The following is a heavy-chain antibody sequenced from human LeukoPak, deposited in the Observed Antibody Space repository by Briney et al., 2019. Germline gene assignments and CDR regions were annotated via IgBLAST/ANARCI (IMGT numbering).Heavy chain of an antibody. V-gene: IGHV4-61*08. CDR2: ISFCGNT. Sequence: SETLSLTCTVSGGSVSSDGYYWSWIRQPPGKGLEWIGYISFCGNTNYNPSLKSRVTISRDTSENQFSLKLSSVTATDTAVYYCARSSAWSPFDYWGQGTLLTVSS. D-gene: IGHD6-19*01. CDR1: GGSVSSDGYY. CDR3: ARSSAWSPFDY. J-gene: IGHJ4*02.